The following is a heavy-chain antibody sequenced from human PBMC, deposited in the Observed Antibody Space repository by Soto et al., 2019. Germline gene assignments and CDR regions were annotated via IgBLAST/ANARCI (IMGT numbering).Heavy chain of an antibody. V-gene: IGHV1-18*03. Sequence: QVQLVQSGAEVKKPGASVKVSCKASVYTFTSYGIRWVRQAPGQGLEWMGWISAYNGNTNYAQKLQGRVTMTTDTSTRTAYKELRSRRYDDMVVYYCARDLEWGRSGGGDAFDIWGQGKMVTVSS. J-gene: IGHJ3*02. CDR1: VYTFTSYG. CDR3: ARDLEWGRSGGGDAFDI. CDR2: ISAYNGNT. D-gene: IGHD3-3*01.